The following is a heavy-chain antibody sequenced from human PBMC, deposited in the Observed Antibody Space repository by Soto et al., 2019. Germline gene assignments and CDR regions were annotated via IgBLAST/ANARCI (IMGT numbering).Heavy chain of an antibody. CDR3: ARVKGEGGSGSYYLSYYYYYGMDV. Sequence: RASVKVSCKASGYTFTSYGISWVRQAPGQGLEWMGWISAYNGNTNYAQKLQGGVTMTTDTSTSTAYMELRSLRSDDTAVYYCARVKGEGGSGSYYLSYYYYYGMDVWGQGTTVTVSS. CDR2: ISAYNGNT. D-gene: IGHD3-10*01. V-gene: IGHV1-18*04. J-gene: IGHJ6*02. CDR1: GYTFTSYG.